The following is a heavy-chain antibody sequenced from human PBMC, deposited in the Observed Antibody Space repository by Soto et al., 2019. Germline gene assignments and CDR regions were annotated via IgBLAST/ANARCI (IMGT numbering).Heavy chain of an antibody. CDR3: AKEIDSGPPYSPDY. CDR2: ISASGFGT. CDR1: GFTFRNYA. Sequence: GGSLRLSCAASGFTFRNYAMTWVRQAPRKGLEWVSTISASGFGTYYADSLKGRLTISRDNSKNTFYLQMNSLRAEDTAVYYCAKEIDSGPPYSPDYSGQGSLVTVSS. V-gene: IGHV3-23*01. J-gene: IGHJ4*02. D-gene: IGHD1-26*01.